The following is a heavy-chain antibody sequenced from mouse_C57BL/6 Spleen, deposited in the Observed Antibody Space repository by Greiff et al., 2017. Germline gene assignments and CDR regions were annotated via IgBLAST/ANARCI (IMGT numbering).Heavy chain of an antibody. CDR2: LRSKSSTYAT. CDR1: GFTFNTSA. CDR3: VRDRGGYFDY. Sequence: DVQLVASGGGLVQPKGSLQLSCASSGFTFNTSAMHWVRQAPGKGLEWVARLRSKSSTYATYYADSVKDRFTISRDDSQSMLYLQMNNLKTEDTAMYYCVRDRGGYFDYWGQGTTLTVSS. V-gene: IGHV10-3*01. J-gene: IGHJ2*01.